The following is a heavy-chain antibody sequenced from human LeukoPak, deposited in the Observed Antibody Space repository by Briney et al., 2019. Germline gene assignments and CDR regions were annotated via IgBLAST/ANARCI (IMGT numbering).Heavy chain of an antibody. CDR3: AKDILDTTLYYFDY. D-gene: IGHD1-1*01. J-gene: IGHJ4*02. V-gene: IGHV3-9*01. Sequence: GRSLRLSCAASGFTFDDYAMHWVRQAPGKGLEWVSGISWNSGSIGYADSVKGRLTISRDNAKNSLYLQMNSLRAEDTALYYCAKDILDTTLYYFDYWGQGTLVTVSS. CDR1: GFTFDDYA. CDR2: ISWNSGSI.